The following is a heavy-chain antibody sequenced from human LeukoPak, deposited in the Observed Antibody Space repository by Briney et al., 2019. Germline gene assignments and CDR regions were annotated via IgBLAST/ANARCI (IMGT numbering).Heavy chain of an antibody. J-gene: IGHJ2*01. CDR3: ARDFKAGDGHWSFDL. Sequence: GGSLRLSCAASGFTFSSYWMSWVRQAPGEGLEWVANINQEGSEKYYVDSVKGRFTISRDNAKNSLYLQMNSLTAEDTVVYYCARDFKAGDGHWSFDLWGRGILVTVFS. V-gene: IGHV3-7*01. CDR1: GFTFSSYW. D-gene: IGHD4-17*01. CDR2: INQEGSEK.